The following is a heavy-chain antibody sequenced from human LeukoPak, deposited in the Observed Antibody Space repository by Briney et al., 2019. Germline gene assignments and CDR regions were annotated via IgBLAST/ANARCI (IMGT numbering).Heavy chain of an antibody. CDR1: GYTFTSYD. D-gene: IGHD3-22*01. CDR3: ARDTYYYDSRDFDY. CDR2: ISAYNGNT. Sequence: ASVKVSCKASGYTFTSYDISWVRQAPGQGLEWMGWISAYNGNTNYAQKLQGRVTMTTDTSTSTAYMELRSLRSDDTAVYYCARDTYYYDSRDFDYWGQGTLVTVSS. J-gene: IGHJ4*02. V-gene: IGHV1-18*01.